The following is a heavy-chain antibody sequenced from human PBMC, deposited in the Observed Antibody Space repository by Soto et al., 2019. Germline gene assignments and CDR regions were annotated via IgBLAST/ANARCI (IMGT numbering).Heavy chain of an antibody. Sequence: QVQLVQSGAEVKKPGSSVKVSCKASGGTFSSYSINWVRQAPGQGLEWMGEIITIFGTANYAQKLQGRVTITADESTSTAYMELSSLRSEDTAVYYCARDGGRDSGGIDYWGQGTLVTVSS. D-gene: IGHD1-26*01. J-gene: IGHJ4*02. CDR2: IITIFGTA. CDR3: ARDGGRDSGGIDY. CDR1: GGTFSSYS. V-gene: IGHV1-69*01.